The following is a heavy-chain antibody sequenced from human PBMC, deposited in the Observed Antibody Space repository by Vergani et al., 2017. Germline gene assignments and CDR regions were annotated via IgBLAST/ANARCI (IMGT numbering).Heavy chain of an antibody. V-gene: IGHV4-61*02. CDR2: FYIDGST. CDR3: ARRSGIVYDIFSGTQYFFDF. Sequence: QVQLQESGPGLVKPSQTLSLTCTVSGGSISSGSHYWKWIRQPAGEGLEWIGRFYIDGSTTYNPSLKSRVTISVDTSKNQFSLKLSSVTAADTAVYYCARRSGIVYDIFSGTQYFFDFWGQGTLVTVSS. J-gene: IGHJ4*02. D-gene: IGHD3-9*01. CDR1: GGSISSGSHY.